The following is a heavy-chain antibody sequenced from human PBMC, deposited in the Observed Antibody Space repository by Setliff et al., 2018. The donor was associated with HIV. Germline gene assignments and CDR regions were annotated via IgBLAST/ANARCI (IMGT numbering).Heavy chain of an antibody. CDR2: IRSDGSSK. Sequence: PGESLKISCAASGFTFSNYGMHWVRQAPGKGLEWVAFIRSDGSSKYYADSVKGRFTISRDNSKNTLYLQMNTLRAEDTAVYYCAKGKDGIDAHWGQGSLVTVSS. CDR1: GFTFSNYG. V-gene: IGHV3-30*02. D-gene: IGHD1-20*01. J-gene: IGHJ4*02. CDR3: AKGKDGIDAH.